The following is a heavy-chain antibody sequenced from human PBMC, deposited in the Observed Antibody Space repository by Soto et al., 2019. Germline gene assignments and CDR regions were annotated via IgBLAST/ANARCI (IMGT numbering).Heavy chain of an antibody. J-gene: IGHJ6*02. CDR2: MYNSGSA. CDR1: GGSLSSYY. Sequence: SETLSLTCTVSGGSLSSYYWSWIRRPPGKGLEWVGYMYNSGSANYNPSLKSRVTISVDTSKNQFSLKLSSVTAADTAVYYCARLRGYSFFWYSYYYHYVMYFCGQGSSVPVSS. D-gene: IGHD5-12*01. V-gene: IGHV4-59*08. CDR3: ARLRGYSFFWYSYYYHYVMYF.